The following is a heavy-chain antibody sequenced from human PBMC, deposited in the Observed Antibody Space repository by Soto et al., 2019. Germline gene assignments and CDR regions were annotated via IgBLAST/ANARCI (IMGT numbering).Heavy chain of an antibody. CDR3: ARPRTTATTKGYDY. CDR1: GGTLSSYP. CDR2: IIPIFGTT. Sequence: QVQLVQSGAEVKKPGSSVRVSCKASGGTLSSYPIGWVRQAPGQGLEWMGLIIPIFGTTNYAQRFQGRVTISADESTSTAYMELSSLRYEDTAVYFCARPRTTATTKGYDYWGQGTLVTVSS. D-gene: IGHD1-1*01. J-gene: IGHJ4*02. V-gene: IGHV1-69*01.